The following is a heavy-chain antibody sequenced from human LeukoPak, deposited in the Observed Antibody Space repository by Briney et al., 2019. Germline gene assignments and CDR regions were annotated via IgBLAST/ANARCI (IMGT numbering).Heavy chain of an antibody. Sequence: GGSLRLSCAASGFTFSSYAMSWVRQAPGKGLEWVSAISGSGGSTYYADSVKGRFTISRDNSKNTLYLQMNSLRAEDTAVYYCAKGFGELFPYYYYYMDVWDKGTTVTVSS. J-gene: IGHJ6*03. CDR2: ISGSGGST. CDR1: GFTFSSYA. CDR3: AKGFGELFPYYYYYMDV. D-gene: IGHD3-10*01. V-gene: IGHV3-23*01.